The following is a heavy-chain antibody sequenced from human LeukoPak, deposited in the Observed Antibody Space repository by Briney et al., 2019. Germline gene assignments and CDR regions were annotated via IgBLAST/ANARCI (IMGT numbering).Heavy chain of an antibody. V-gene: IGHV3-9*01. Sequence: GGSLRLSCAASGFTFDDFAIHWVRQAPGKGLEWGSGISWNGATIGYADTVKGRFTISRENAKKSLYLQMNSLRAEDTALYYCAKQTKPYCDFPRFDYWGQGTLVTVSS. CDR3: AKQTKPYCDFPRFDY. D-gene: IGHD3-3*01. CDR2: ISWNGATI. CDR1: GFTFDDFA. J-gene: IGHJ4*02.